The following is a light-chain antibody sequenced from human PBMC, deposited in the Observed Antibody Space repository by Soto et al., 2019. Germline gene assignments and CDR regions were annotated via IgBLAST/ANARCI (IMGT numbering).Light chain of an antibody. J-gene: IGKJ2*01. CDR1: QSVSSS. V-gene: IGKV3-11*01. CDR2: DAS. CDR3: QQRSNWPRT. Sequence: EIVLTQSPATLSLSPGERATLSCRASQSVSSSLGWYQQIPGQAPRLLIYDASNRATGIPARFSGSGSGTDFTLTISSLEPEDFAVYYCQQRSNWPRTFGRGTKLEIK.